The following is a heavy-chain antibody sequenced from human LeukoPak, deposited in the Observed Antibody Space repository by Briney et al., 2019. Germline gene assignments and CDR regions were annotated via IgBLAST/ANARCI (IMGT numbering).Heavy chain of an antibody. D-gene: IGHD2-2*01. CDR1: GFTFSSYG. J-gene: IGHJ5*02. CDR3: AKAGDCSSTSCLMRTNWFDP. V-gene: IGHV3-30*02. CDR2: IRYDGSNK. Sequence: GGSLRLSCAASGFTFSSYGMHWVRQAPGKGLEWVAFIRYDGSNKYYADSVKGRFTISRDNSKNTLYLQMNSLRAEDTAVYYCAKAGDCSSTSCLMRTNWFDPWGQGTLVTVSS.